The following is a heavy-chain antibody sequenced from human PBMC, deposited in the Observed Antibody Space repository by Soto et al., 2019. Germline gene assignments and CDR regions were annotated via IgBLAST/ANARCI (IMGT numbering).Heavy chain of an antibody. D-gene: IGHD2-21*02. CDR1: GGSISSGNYY. V-gene: IGHV4-31*03. J-gene: IGHJ6*03. CDR2: LHYSGST. Sequence: SETLSLTCTVSGGSISSGNYYWTWIRQHPGKGLEWIGYLHYSGSTYRNPSLTSRVTISVDTSKNQFSLRLSSVTAADTAVYYCARYSGDSRSGYMDVWGKGITVTVSS. CDR3: ARYSGDSRSGYMDV.